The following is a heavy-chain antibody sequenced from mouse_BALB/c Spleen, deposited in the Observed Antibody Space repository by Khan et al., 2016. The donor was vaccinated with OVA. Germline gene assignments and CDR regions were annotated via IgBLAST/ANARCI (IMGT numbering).Heavy chain of an antibody. V-gene: IGHV5-6*01. CDR2: ISSGGDYT. D-gene: IGHD1-3*01. CDR1: GFTFSSYS. Sequence: EVELVESGGDLVKPGGSLKLSCTASGFTFSSYSMSWVRQTPDKRLEWVASISSGGDYTYYPDSVKGRFTMSRDNAKNTLYLQMSDLDSEDRAMEYCADRLSGAFAYWGQGTLVTVSA. CDR3: ADRLSGAFAY. J-gene: IGHJ3*01.